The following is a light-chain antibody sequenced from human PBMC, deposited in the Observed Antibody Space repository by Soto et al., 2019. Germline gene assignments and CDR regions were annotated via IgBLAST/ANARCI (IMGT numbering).Light chain of an antibody. CDR2: SHN. CDR3: AAWDDSLNGYV. CDR1: SSNIGSNT. V-gene: IGLV1-44*01. J-gene: IGLJ1*01. Sequence: QSVLTQPPSAPGTPGQRVTISCSGSSSNIGSNTVNWYQQLPGTAPKLLIYSHNQRPSGVPDRFSGSKSGTSASLAISGLQSEDESDYYCAAWDDSLNGYVFGTGTKLTVL.